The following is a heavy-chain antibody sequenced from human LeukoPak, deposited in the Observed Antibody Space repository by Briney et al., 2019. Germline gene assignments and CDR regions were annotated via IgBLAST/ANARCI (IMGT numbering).Heavy chain of an antibody. CDR1: GFTFSSYW. CDR2: IHCGESST. J-gene: IGHJ4*02. V-gene: IGHV3-74*01. Sequence: GGSLRLSCAASGFTFSSYWMHWVRQAPGKGLVWVSRIHCGESSTTYADSVKGRFTISRDNAKNTLYLQMNSLRAEDTAVYYCTRSDYFDYWGQGTLVTVSS. CDR3: TRSDYFDY.